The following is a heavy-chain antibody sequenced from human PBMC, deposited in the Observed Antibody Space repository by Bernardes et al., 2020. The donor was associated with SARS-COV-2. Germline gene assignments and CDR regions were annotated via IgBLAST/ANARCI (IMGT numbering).Heavy chain of an antibody. V-gene: IGHV3-7*03. J-gene: IGHJ5*02. CDR3: ARDFGGGENDS. Sequence: GGSLRLSCAASGFTFSSYWMTWVRQAPGMGLEWVANINQDESEKYYLDSVKGRFTISRDNAKNSLYLQMNSLRPEDTAFYYCARDFGGGENDSWGQGTLVTVSS. CDR1: GFTFSSYW. CDR2: INQDESEK. D-gene: IGHD3-3*01.